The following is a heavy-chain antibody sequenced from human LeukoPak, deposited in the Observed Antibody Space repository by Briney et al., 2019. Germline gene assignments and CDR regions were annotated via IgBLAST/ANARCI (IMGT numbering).Heavy chain of an antibody. Sequence: ASVKVSCKASGGTFSSYAISWVRQAPGQGLEWMGRIIPILGIANYAQKFQGRVTITADESTSTAHMELSSLRSGDTAVYYCARVVWEVGATRFDPWGQGTLVTVSS. CDR2: IIPILGIA. CDR1: GGTFSSYA. D-gene: IGHD1-26*01. V-gene: IGHV1-69*04. CDR3: ARVVWEVGATRFDP. J-gene: IGHJ5*02.